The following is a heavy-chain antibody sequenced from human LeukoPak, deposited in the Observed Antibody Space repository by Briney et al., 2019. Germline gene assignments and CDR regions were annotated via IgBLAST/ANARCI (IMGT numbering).Heavy chain of an antibody. J-gene: IGHJ4*02. CDR2: IIGGAGST. CDR3: AHGAMYQLDY. CDR1: GFSFSSHG. V-gene: IGHV3-23*01. D-gene: IGHD2-2*01. Sequence: GGTLRLSCAASGFSFSSHGMSWVRQAPGKGLEWVSGIIGGAGSTYYADSVKGRFTISGDNSKNTLFLQMNSLRAEDTAVYYCAHGAMYQLDYWGQGALVTVSS.